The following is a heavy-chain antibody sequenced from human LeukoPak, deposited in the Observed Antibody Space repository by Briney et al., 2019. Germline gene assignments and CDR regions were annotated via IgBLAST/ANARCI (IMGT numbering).Heavy chain of an antibody. CDR1: GYTFTSYY. Sequence: ASVKVSCKASGYTFTSYYMHWVRQAPGQGLEWMGIINPSGGSTSYAQKFQGRVTMTRDTSTSTVYMELSSLRSEGTAVYYCATSIVVVPAAKSRYYYGMDVWGQGTTVTVSS. J-gene: IGHJ6*02. D-gene: IGHD2-2*01. CDR3: ATSIVVVPAAKSRYYYGMDV. CDR2: INPSGGST. V-gene: IGHV1-46*01.